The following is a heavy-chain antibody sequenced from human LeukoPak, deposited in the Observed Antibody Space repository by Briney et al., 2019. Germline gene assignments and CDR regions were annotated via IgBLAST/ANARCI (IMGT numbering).Heavy chain of an antibody. CDR2: ISSSSSTI. CDR1: GFTFSSYS. CDR3: ARVPYGDYTGSAFDI. D-gene: IGHD4-17*01. Sequence: QSGKSLRLSCAASGFTFSSYSMNWVRQAPGKGLEWVSYISSSSSTIYYADSVRGRFTISRDNAKNSLYLQMNSLRDEDTAVYYCARVPYGDYTGSAFDIWGQGTMVTVSS. V-gene: IGHV3-48*02. J-gene: IGHJ3*02.